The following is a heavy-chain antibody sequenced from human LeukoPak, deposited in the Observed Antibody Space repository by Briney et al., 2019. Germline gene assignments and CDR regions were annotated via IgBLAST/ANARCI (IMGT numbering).Heavy chain of an antibody. CDR2: IWYDGSNK. Sequence: GRSLRLSCAAFGFSFSSYGMHWVRQAPGKGLEWVAVIWYDGSNKYYADSVKGRFTISRDNSKNTLYLQMNSLRAEDTAVYYCARDSGYCSSTSCPGLDYWGQGTLVTVSS. D-gene: IGHD2-2*01. CDR1: GFSFSSYG. V-gene: IGHV3-33*01. J-gene: IGHJ4*02. CDR3: ARDSGYCSSTSCPGLDY.